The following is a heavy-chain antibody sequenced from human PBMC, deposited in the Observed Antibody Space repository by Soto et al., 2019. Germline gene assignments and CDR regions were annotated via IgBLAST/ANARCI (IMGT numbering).Heavy chain of an antibody. CDR2: ISGSGGST. D-gene: IGHD3-3*01. CDR1: GFTFSSYA. J-gene: IGHJ4*02. CDR3: AKNDVIRFLEWLLYSDY. V-gene: IGHV3-23*01. Sequence: EVQLLESGGGLVQPGGSLRLSCAASGFTFSSYAMSWVRQAPGKGLEWVSAISGSGGSTYYADSVKGRFTISRDNSKNTLDLQMNSLRAEDTAVYYCAKNDVIRFLEWLLYSDYWGQGTLVTVSS.